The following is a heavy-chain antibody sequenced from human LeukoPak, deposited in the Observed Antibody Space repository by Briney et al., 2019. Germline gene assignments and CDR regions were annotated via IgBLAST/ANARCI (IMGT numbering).Heavy chain of an antibody. V-gene: IGHV4-34*01. CDR3: ARGGYSYGYWADY. CDR1: GGPFSGYY. J-gene: IGHJ4*02. Sequence: SETLSLTCAVYGGPFSGYYWSWIRQPPGKGLEWIGEINHSGSTNYNPSLKSRVTISVDTSKNQFSLKLSSVTAADTAVYYCARGGYSYGYWADYWGQGTLVTVSS. D-gene: IGHD5-18*01. CDR2: INHSGST.